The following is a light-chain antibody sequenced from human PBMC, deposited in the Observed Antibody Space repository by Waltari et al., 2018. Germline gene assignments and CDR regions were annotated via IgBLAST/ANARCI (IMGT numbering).Light chain of an antibody. CDR1: QSVSSN. J-gene: IGKJ4*01. CDR3: QQYNNWPLT. V-gene: IGKV3-15*01. Sequence: EIVMTQSPATLSLSPRERATLSCRASQSVSSNLAWYQQKPGQAPRLLIYGASTRATGIPARFSGSGSGTEFTLTISSLQSEDFAVYYCQQYNNWPLTFGGGTKVEIK. CDR2: GAS.